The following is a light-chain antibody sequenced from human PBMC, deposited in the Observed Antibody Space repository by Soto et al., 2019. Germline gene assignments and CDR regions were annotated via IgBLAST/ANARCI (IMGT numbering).Light chain of an antibody. Sequence: DIQMTHSPSSLSASVGDRFTITCRASQSISSYLNWYQQKPGKAPKLLIYAASSLQSGVPSRFSGSGSGTDFTLTISSLQPEDFATYYCQQSYSTLWTFGQGTKVDIK. V-gene: IGKV1-39*01. CDR1: QSISSY. CDR3: QQSYSTLWT. CDR2: AAS. J-gene: IGKJ1*01.